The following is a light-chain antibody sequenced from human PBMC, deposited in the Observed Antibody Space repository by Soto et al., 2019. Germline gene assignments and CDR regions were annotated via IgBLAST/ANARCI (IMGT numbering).Light chain of an antibody. V-gene: IGLV8-61*01. Sequence: QAVVTQEPSFSVSPGGTVTLTCGLSSGSVSSSYYPSWHQQTPGQAPRTLLYNTDIRSSGVPDRFSGSILGNKAALTITGAQADDESDYYCVLFMGSGSWVFGGGTKVTVL. CDR2: NTD. J-gene: IGLJ3*02. CDR1: SGSVSSSYY. CDR3: VLFMGSGSWV.